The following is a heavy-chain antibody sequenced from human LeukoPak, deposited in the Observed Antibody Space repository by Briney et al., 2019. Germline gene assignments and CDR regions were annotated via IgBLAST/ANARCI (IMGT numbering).Heavy chain of an antibody. CDR2: IYYSGST. CDR1: GGSISSYY. J-gene: IGHJ4*02. D-gene: IGHD2-15*01. CDR3: ARWASYCSGGSCYDEGIY. V-gene: IGHV4-59*01. Sequence: SETLSLTCTVSGGSISSYYWSWIRQPPGKGLEWIGYIYYSGSTNYNPSLKSRVTISVDTSKNQFSLKLSSVTAADTAVYYCARWASYCSGGSCYDEGIYWGQGTLVTVSS.